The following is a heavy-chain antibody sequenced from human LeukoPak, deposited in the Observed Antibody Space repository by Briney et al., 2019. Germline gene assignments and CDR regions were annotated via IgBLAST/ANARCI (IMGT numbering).Heavy chain of an antibody. CDR1: GFTFSSYA. CDR3: AKDKVWANDAFDI. Sequence: PGGSLRLSCAPSGFTFSSYAMSWVRQAPGKGLEWVSAISGSGGSTYYADSVKGGFTISRDNSKNTLYLQMNSLRAEDTAVYSCAKDKVWANDAFDIWGQGTMVTVSS. CDR2: ISGSGGST. J-gene: IGHJ3*02. D-gene: IGHD1-26*01. V-gene: IGHV3-23*01.